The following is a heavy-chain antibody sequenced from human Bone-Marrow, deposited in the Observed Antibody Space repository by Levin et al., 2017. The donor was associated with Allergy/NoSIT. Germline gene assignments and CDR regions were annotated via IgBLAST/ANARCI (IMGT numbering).Heavy chain of an antibody. CDR3: TTGWECNFDH. J-gene: IGHJ4*02. Sequence: ASVKVSCKASGYTLTELTIHWVRQAPGKGLEWMGGFDPEDGETIYAQRFQGRVTMPEDTSTDTAYMDLRNLTSDDTAVYYCTTGWECNFDHWGQGSLVAVSA. CDR1: GYTLTELT. D-gene: IGHD1-26*01. CDR2: FDPEDGET. V-gene: IGHV1-24*01.